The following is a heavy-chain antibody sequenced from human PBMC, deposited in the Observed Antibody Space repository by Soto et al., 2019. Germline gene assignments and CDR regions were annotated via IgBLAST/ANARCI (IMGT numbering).Heavy chain of an antibody. CDR3: SRGSHGCSAYDGYSAEDYYSGMDV. Sequence: QVQLQQWGAGLLKPSETLSLTCAVYGGSFSGYYWTWIRQPPGKGLEGIGEINHSGSTNYNPSLKSRVTISVDTSKNQFSVKLRSVTAADTAVDHCSRGSHGCSAYDGYSAEDYYSGMDVGAQGTTVTV. V-gene: IGHV4-34*01. CDR2: INHSGST. J-gene: IGHJ6*02. D-gene: IGHD5-12*01. CDR1: GGSFSGYY.